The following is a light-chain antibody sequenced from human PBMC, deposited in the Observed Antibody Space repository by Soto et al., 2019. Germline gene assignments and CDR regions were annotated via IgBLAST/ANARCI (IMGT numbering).Light chain of an antibody. V-gene: IGLV2-14*01. CDR2: EVS. CDR1: SSDVGGYNY. CDR3: SSYTSSSIVV. Sequence: QSVLTQPASVSGSPGQSITISCTGTSSDVGGYNYVSWYQQNPGKAPKLMIYEVSNRPSGVSNRLSGSKSGNTASLTISGLQAEDEADYYCSSYTSSSIVVFGGGTKLTVL. J-gene: IGLJ2*01.